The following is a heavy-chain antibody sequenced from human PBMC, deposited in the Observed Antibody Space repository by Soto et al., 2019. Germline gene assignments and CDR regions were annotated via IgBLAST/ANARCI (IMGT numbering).Heavy chain of an antibody. CDR3: ARFYGDYYNWLDP. D-gene: IGHD4-17*01. CDR1: GGSISSSSYY. V-gene: IGHV4-39*01. Sequence: PSETLSLTCTVSGGSISSSSYYWGWIRQPPGKGLEWIGSFYYSGSTYYNPSLKSRVTISVDTSKNQFSLKLSSVTAADTAVYYCARFYGDYYNWLDPWGQGTLVTVSS. CDR2: FYYSGST. J-gene: IGHJ5*02.